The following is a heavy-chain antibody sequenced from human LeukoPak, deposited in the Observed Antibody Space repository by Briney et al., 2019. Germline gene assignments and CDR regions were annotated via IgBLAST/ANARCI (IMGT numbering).Heavy chain of an antibody. Sequence: SVKVSCKASGGTFSSYAISWVRQAPGQGLEWMGRIIPIFGTANYAQKFQGRVTITTDESTSTAYMELSSLRSEDTAVYYCARDLLTVLAAAGSGGTYYFGYWGQGTLVTVSS. CDR3: ARDLLTVLAAAGSGGTYYFGY. D-gene: IGHD6-13*01. CDR2: IIPIFGTA. V-gene: IGHV1-69*05. CDR1: GGTFSSYA. J-gene: IGHJ4*02.